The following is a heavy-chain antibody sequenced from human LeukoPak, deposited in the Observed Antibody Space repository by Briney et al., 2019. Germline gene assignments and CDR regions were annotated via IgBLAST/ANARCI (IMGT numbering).Heavy chain of an antibody. CDR2: IKQDGSEK. CDR3: AKDSPEYYFDY. J-gene: IGHJ4*02. CDR1: GFTFSSYW. Sequence: PGGSLRLSCAASGFTFSSYWMSWVRQAPGKGLEWVANIKQDGSEKYYVDSVKGRFTISRDNAKNSLYLQMNSLRAEDTAVYYCAKDSPEYYFDYWGQGTLVTVSS. V-gene: IGHV3-7*03.